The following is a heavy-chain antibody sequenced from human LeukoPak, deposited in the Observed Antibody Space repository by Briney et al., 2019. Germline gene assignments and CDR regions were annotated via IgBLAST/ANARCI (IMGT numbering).Heavy chain of an antibody. CDR2: IYYSGST. V-gene: IGHV4-30-4*01. D-gene: IGHD3-16*02. J-gene: IGHJ4*01. CDR1: GGSINSGDYY. CDR3: ARISTFGGVIVFDY. Sequence: SQTLSLTCTVSGGSINSGDYYWSWIRQPPGKGLERIGYIYYSGSTYYNPSLKSRVTISVDTSKNQFSLKLSSVTAADTAVYYCARISTFGGVIVFDYWAQGTLVTVSS.